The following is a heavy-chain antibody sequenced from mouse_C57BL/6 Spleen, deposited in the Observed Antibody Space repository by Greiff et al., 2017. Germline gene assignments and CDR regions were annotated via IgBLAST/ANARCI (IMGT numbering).Heavy chain of an antibody. Sequence: QVQLQQSGAELAKPGASVKLSCKASGYTFTSYWMHWVKQRPGQGLEWIGYINPSSGYTKYNQKFKDKATLTEDKSSSTAYMRLSSLTHKDSAVYDCARDGYYQAWFAYWGQGTLVTVSA. CDR2: INPSSGYT. J-gene: IGHJ3*01. D-gene: IGHD2-3*01. V-gene: IGHV1-7*01. CDR1: GYTFTSYW. CDR3: ARDGYYQAWFAY.